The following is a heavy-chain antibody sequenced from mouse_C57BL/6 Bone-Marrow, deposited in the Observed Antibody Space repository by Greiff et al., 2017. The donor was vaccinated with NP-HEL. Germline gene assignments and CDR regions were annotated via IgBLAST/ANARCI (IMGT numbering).Heavy chain of an antibody. CDR2: IWTCGGT. V-gene: IGHV2-9-1*01. D-gene: IGHD6-1*01. Sequence: VHLVESGPGLVAPSPCLSISCTVSGFSLTSYAISWVRQPPGQGLEWLGVIWTCGGTNNNSAPKSSMSISKDNSKSQVFLKMNSLQTDDTARYYCARNWAAGPLDDWGQGTTLTVSS. J-gene: IGHJ2*01. CDR1: GFSLTSYA. CDR3: ARNWAAGPLDD.